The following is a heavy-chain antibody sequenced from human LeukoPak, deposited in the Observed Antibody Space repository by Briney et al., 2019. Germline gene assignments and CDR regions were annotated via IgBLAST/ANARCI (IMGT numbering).Heavy chain of an antibody. V-gene: IGHV4-38-2*01. CDR3: ARQPTMVRGVGINWFDP. D-gene: IGHD3-10*01. Sequence: PSETLSLTCAVSGYSISSGYYWGWIRQPPGKGLEWIGSIYYSGSTYYNPSLTSRVTISVDTSKNQFSLKLSSVTAADTAVYYCARQPTMVRGVGINWFDPWGQGTLVTVSS. CDR2: IYYSGST. CDR1: GYSISSGYY. J-gene: IGHJ5*02.